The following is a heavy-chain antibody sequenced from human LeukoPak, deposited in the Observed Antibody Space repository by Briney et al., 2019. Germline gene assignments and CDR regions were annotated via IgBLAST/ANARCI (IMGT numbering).Heavy chain of an antibody. Sequence: HPGGSLRLSCAASGLTFSSFWMSWVRQTPGKGLEWVASIKADGSEKYYVDSVKGRFTISRDNVENSLFLQMNSLRGEDTSVYFCARGHLALNYWGQGTLVTVSS. CDR2: IKADGSEK. J-gene: IGHJ4*02. CDR1: GLTFSSFW. V-gene: IGHV3-7*01. CDR3: ARGHLALNY. D-gene: IGHD3-16*01.